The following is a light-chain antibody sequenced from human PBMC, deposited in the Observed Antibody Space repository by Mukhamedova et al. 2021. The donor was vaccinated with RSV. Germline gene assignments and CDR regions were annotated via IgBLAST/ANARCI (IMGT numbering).Light chain of an antibody. V-gene: IGKV3-20*01. Sequence: IHGTSTRAPGVPDRFSGSGSGPAFTLTISRLEPEDFAVYFRPQYSGSPLTFGGGTKVEIK. J-gene: IGKJ4*01. CDR2: GTS. CDR3: PQYSGSPLT.